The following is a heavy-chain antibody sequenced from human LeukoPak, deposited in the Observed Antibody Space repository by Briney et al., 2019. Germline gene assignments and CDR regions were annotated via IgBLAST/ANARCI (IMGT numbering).Heavy chain of an antibody. CDR1: GFTFSSYS. V-gene: IGHV3-21*01. Sequence: GGSLRLSCAASGFTFSSYSMNWLRQAPGKGLEWVSSISSSSSYIYYADSVKGRFTISRDNAKNSLYLQMNSLRAEDTAVYYCARIDMIVQQNDAFDIWGQGTMVTVSS. CDR2: ISSSSSYI. D-gene: IGHD3-22*01. J-gene: IGHJ3*02. CDR3: ARIDMIVQQNDAFDI.